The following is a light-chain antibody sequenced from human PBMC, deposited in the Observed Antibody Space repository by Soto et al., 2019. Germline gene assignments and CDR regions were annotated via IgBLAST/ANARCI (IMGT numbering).Light chain of an antibody. V-gene: IGKV3D-15*01. CDR2: DAS. CDR3: QQYKNWPPLYT. Sequence: EIVMTQSPATLSVSPGETATLSCRASQSVSTSLAWYQQKPGQAPRLLIYDASTRATGIPARFSGSGSGTEFTLTISSLQSEDSAIYSCQQYKNWPPLYTFGQGTRLEIK. J-gene: IGKJ2*01. CDR1: QSVSTS.